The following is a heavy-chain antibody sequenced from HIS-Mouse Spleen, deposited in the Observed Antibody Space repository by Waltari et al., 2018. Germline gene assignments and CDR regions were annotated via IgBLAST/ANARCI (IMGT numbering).Heavy chain of an antibody. V-gene: IGHV3-9*01. CDR2: ISWNSGCI. J-gene: IGHJ4*02. CDR3: AKDGRSLNY. Sequence: EVQLVESGGGLVQPGRSLRLSCAASGFTFDDYAMHWVRQAPGKGLEWVSGISWNSGCIGYADSVKGRFTISRDNAKNSLYLQMNSLRAEDTALYYCAKDGRSLNYWGQGTLVTVSS. CDR1: GFTFDDYA.